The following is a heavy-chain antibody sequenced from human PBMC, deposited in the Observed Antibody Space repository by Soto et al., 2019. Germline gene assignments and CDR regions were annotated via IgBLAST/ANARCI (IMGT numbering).Heavy chain of an antibody. CDR2: IKQDGSVK. V-gene: IGHV3-7*05. J-gene: IGHJ4*02. Sequence: EVQLVESGGGLVQPGGSLRLSCAAFGFTFSSYWMTWVRQAPGKGLEWVANIKQDGSVKYYVDSVKGRFTISRDNAKNSLYLQMNSLRAEDTAVYYCATEGVGTIYYWGQGTLVTVSS. D-gene: IGHD5-12*01. CDR1: GFTFSSYW. CDR3: ATEGVGTIYY.